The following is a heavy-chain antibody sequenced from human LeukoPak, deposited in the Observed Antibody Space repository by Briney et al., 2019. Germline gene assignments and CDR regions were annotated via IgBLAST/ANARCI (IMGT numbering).Heavy chain of an antibody. CDR3: ARDQGSGWLFDY. V-gene: IGHV3-48*03. D-gene: IGHD6-19*01. J-gene: IGHJ4*02. Sequence: PGGSLRLSCAASGFTFSSYEMNWVRQAPGKGLEWVSYISSSGSTIYYADSVKGRFTISRDNAKNSLYPQMNSLRAEDTAVYYCARDQGSGWLFDYWGQGTLVTVSS. CDR1: GFTFSSYE. CDR2: ISSSGSTI.